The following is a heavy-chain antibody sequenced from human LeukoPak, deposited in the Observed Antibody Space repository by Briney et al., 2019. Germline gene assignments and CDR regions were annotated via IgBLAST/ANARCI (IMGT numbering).Heavy chain of an antibody. J-gene: IGHJ3*02. Sequence: GGSLRLSCAPSGFTVSSNYMSWVRQAPGKGLEWVSVIYSGGSTYYADSVKGRFTISRDNSKNTLYLQMNSLRAEDTAVYYCARDERFEYSSSSYAFDIWGQGTMVTVSS. CDR3: ARDERFEYSSSSYAFDI. V-gene: IGHV3-66*02. D-gene: IGHD6-6*01. CDR1: GFTVSSNY. CDR2: IYSGGST.